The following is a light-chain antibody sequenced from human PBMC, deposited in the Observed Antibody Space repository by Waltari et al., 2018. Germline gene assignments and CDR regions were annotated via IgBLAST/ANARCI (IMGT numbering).Light chain of an antibody. V-gene: IGKV3-11*01. CDR1: QSIHNY. J-gene: IGKJ4*01. CDR2: DTS. CDR3: QQRRNWPLT. Sequence: CRACQSIHNYLAWYQQKPGQAPRLLIYDTSNRATGISARFSGSGFGTDFTLTISSLEPEDFAVYYCQQRRNWPLTFGGGTKVEIK.